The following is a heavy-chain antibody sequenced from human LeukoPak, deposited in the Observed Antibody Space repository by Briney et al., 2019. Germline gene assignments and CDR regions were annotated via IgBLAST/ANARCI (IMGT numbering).Heavy chain of an antibody. V-gene: IGHV1-46*01. CDR3: ARDPVSYDFWSSYYDY. Sequence: ASVKVSCKASGYTFTSYFMHWVRRAPGQGIEWMGVINPSGGNRNYAQKFQGRVTMTRDTSTSTVYMELSSLRSEDTAVYYCARDPVSYDFWSSYYDYWGQGTLVTVSS. CDR2: INPSGGNR. J-gene: IGHJ4*02. D-gene: IGHD3-3*01. CDR1: GYTFTSYF.